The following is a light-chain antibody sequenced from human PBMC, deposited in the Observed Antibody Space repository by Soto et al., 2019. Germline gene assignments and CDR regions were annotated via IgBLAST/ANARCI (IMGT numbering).Light chain of an antibody. J-gene: IGLJ2*01. V-gene: IGLV1-47*01. Sequence: QSVLTQPPSASGTPGQRVTISCSGSSSNIGSNYVYWYQQLPGTAPKLLIYRNNQRPSGVPDRFSGSKAGPSASLAISGVRSEEEADYYCTAWDDTRRGPLFGGGTKLTVL. CDR1: SSNIGSNY. CDR3: TAWDDTRRGPL. CDR2: RNN.